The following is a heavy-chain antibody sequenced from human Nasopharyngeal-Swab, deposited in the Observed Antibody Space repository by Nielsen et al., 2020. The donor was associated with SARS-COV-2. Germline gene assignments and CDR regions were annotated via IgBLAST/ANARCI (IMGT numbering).Heavy chain of an antibody. J-gene: IGHJ4*02. CDR2: IDPNNGAT. V-gene: IGHV1-2*02. D-gene: IGHD3-16*01. Sequence: ASVKVSCKPSGYTFTGYYIHWVRQAPGQGLEWLGWIDPNNGATKYPQTFQGRVTITRDTSISTAYMELSSLRSDDTAVYYCATGSMLTFGGITGKFDYWGQGTLVIVSS. CDR3: ATGSMLTFGGITGKFDY. CDR1: GYTFTGYY.